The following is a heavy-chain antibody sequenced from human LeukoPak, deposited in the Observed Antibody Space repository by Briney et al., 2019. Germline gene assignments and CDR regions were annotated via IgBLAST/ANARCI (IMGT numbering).Heavy chain of an antibody. CDR1: GGSIRSSSYY. J-gene: IGHJ3*02. CDR2: IYHDGST. D-gene: IGHD3-22*01. Sequence: SETLSLTCTVSGGSIRSSSYYWGWIRQPPGKGLEWIGSIYHDGSTYYNPSLKSRVTISLDTSKNQFSLKLSSVTAADTAVYYCARGAYYYDSSGYYPVAFDIWGQGTMVTVSS. CDR3: ARGAYYYDSSGYYPVAFDI. V-gene: IGHV4-39*07.